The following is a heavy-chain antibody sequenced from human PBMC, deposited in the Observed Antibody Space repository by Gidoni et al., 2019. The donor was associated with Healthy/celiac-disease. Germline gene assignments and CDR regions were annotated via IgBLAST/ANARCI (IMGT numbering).Heavy chain of an antibody. J-gene: IGHJ4*02. V-gene: IGHV3-7*03. CDR2: IKQDGSEK. Sequence: EVQLVESVGGLVQPGGSLSLSCAASGFTFSSYWMSWVRQAPGKGLEWVANIKQDGSEKYYVDSVKGRFTISRDNAKNSLYLQMNSLRAEDTAVYYCAREGSSSSFDYWGQGTLVTVSS. CDR1: GFTFSSYW. CDR3: AREGSSSSFDY. D-gene: IGHD6-13*01.